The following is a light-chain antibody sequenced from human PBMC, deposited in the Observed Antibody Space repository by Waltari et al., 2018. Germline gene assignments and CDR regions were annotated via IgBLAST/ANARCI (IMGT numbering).Light chain of an antibody. CDR2: EVN. Sequence: SALTQPRSVSGSPGQSVTISCTGSNSDIGAYNYVSWYQQHPGRAPKLTIYEVNKRPSGVPRRFSGSKSGNTASLTISGLQAEDETDYYCSSYAGGSLFVFGDGTKVTVL. CDR1: NSDIGAYNY. V-gene: IGLV2-11*01. J-gene: IGLJ1*01. CDR3: SSYAGGSLFV.